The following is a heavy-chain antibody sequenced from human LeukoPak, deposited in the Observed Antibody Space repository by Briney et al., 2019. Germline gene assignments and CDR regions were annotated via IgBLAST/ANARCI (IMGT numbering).Heavy chain of an antibody. CDR2: INPNSGGT. J-gene: IGHJ4*02. V-gene: IGHV1-2*02. D-gene: IGHD2-2*02. CDR1: GYTFTGYY. CDR3: ARGGTVVVPAAILNY. Sequence: ASVKVSCKASGYTFTGYYMHWVRQAPGQGLEWMGWINPNSGGTNYAQKFQGRVTMTRDTSISTAYMELSRLRSDDTAVYYCARGGTVVVPAAILNYWGQGTLVTVSS.